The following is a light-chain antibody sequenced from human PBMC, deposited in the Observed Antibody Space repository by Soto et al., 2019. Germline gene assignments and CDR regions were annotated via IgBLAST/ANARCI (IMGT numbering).Light chain of an antibody. Sequence: DVVMTQSPLVLPVTPGEPASISCKSSQSLQHRNGYNYLDWFLQTPGQSPQLLIYLGATRASGVPDRFGGSGIGTDFTLKISRVEAEDVGIYYCMQSLHTPMYTFCQGTKLEIK. J-gene: IGKJ2*01. CDR1: QSLQHRNGYNY. CDR2: LGA. V-gene: IGKV2-28*01. CDR3: MQSLHTPMYT.